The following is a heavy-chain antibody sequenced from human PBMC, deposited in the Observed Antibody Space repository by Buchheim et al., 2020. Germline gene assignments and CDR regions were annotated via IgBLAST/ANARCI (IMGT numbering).Heavy chain of an antibody. CDR3: ATDLLLGRPDYLDH. V-gene: IGHV3-30*03. Sequence: QVQLVESGGGVVQPGRSLRLSCAASGFTFSSYGMHWVRQAPGKGLEWVAVISYDGSNKYYADSVKGRFTISRDNSKNTLYLQMNSLRAEDTAVYYCATDLLLGRPDYLDHWGQGTL. CDR2: ISYDGSNK. J-gene: IGHJ4*02. D-gene: IGHD3-10*01. CDR1: GFTFSSYG.